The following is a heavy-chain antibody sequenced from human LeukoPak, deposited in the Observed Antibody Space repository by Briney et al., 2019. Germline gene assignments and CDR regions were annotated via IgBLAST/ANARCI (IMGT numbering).Heavy chain of an antibody. CDR2: INHSGST. J-gene: IGHJ1*01. D-gene: IGHD5-12*01. V-gene: IGHV4-34*01. Sequence: PSETLSLTCAVYGGSFSGYYWSWIRQPPGKGLEWIGEINHSGSTNYNPSLKSRVTISVDTFKNQFSLKLSSVTAADTAVYYCARGRGYSGYKVREYFQHWGQGTLVTVSS. CDR1: GGSFSGYY. CDR3: ARGRGYSGYKVREYFQH.